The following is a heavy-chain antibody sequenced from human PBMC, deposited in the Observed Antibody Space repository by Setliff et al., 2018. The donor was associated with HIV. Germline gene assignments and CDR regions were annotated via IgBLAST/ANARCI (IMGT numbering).Heavy chain of an antibody. D-gene: IGHD1-26*01. CDR1: GFTVSSIY. Sequence: GGSLRLSCAASGFTVSSIYMSWVRQAPGKGLEWVSVIYSGGSTYYADSVKGRFTISRDNSKNSVYLQMDDLRADDTALYYCARDYHGTVGSTALVDWGQGTLVTVSS. CDR3: ARDYHGTVGSTALVD. J-gene: IGHJ4*02. V-gene: IGHV3-66*01. CDR2: IYSGGST.